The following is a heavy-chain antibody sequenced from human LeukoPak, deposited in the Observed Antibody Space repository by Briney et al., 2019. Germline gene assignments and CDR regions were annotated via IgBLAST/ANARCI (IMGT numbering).Heavy chain of an antibody. V-gene: IGHV3-30*19. CDR1: GFTFSSYG. CDR3: ARGSGVAWVDY. Sequence: PGGSLRLSCAASGFTFSSYGMHWVRQAPGKGLEWVAVISYDGSNKYYADSVKGRFTISRDNSKNTLYLQMNSLRAEDTAVYYCARGSGVAWVDYWGQGTLVTVSS. D-gene: IGHD7-27*01. J-gene: IGHJ4*02. CDR2: ISYDGSNK.